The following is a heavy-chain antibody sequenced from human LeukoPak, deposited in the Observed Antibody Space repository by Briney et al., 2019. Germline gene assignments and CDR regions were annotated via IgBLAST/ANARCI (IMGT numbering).Heavy chain of an antibody. CDR3: ARGSYRSGGVCSPVGAFDI. Sequence: PGGSLRLSCAASGFTFSTYDMHWVRQVPGKGLEWVSGIGTAGDTYYADSIKGRFTFSRENAKNSLFLQMNGLRVGDTAVYYCARGSYRSGGVCSPVGAFDIWGQGTVVTVSS. D-gene: IGHD2-21*02. CDR1: GFTFSTYD. CDR2: IGTAGDT. J-gene: IGHJ3*02. V-gene: IGHV3-13*01.